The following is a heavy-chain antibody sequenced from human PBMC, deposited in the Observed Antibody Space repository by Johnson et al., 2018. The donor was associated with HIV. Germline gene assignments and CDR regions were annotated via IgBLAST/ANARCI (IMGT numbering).Heavy chain of an antibody. CDR2: INWNGGST. J-gene: IGHJ3*02. D-gene: IGHD2-21*02. V-gene: IGHV3-20*04. CDR3: ARDGGGSDIVVVTARNAFDI. Sequence: VQLVESGGGVVRPGGSLRLSCAASGFTFDDYGMSWVRQAPGKGLEWVSGINWNGGSTGYADSVKGRFTISRDNAKNSLYLQMNSLRAEDTAWYYCARDGGGSDIVVVTARNAFDIWGQGTMVTVSS. CDR1: GFTFDDYG.